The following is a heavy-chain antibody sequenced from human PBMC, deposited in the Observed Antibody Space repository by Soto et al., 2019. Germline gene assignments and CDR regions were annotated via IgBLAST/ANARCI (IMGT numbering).Heavy chain of an antibody. CDR3: ARANRGYSYGNFDY. J-gene: IGHJ4*02. D-gene: IGHD5-18*01. Sequence: ASVKVSCKASGYTFTSYGISWVRQAPGQGLEWMGWISAYNGNTNYAQKLQGRVTMTTGTSTSTVYMELRSLRSDDTAVYYCARANRGYSYGNFDYWGQGTLVTVSS. CDR2: ISAYNGNT. CDR1: GYTFTSYG. V-gene: IGHV1-18*01.